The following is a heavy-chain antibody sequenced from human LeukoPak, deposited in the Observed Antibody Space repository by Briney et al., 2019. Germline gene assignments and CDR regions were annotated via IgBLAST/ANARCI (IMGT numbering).Heavy chain of an antibody. CDR1: GYTFTGYY. J-gene: IGHJ1*01. Sequence: ASVKVSCKASGYTFTGYYMHWVRQAPGQGLEWMGWINPNSGGTNYAQKFQGRVTMTRDTSISTAYMELSRLRSDDTAVYYCARAYYHDSSGYAEYFQHWGQGTLVTVSS. CDR2: INPNSGGT. V-gene: IGHV1-2*02. CDR3: ARAYYHDSSGYAEYFQH. D-gene: IGHD3-22*01.